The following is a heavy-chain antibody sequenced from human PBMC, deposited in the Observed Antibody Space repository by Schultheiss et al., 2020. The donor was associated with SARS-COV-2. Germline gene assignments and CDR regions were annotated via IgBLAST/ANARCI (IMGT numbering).Heavy chain of an antibody. D-gene: IGHD3-22*01. CDR1: GFTFSSYS. V-gene: IGHV3-21*01. Sequence: GGSLRLSCAASGFTFSSYSMNWVRQAPGKGLEWVSSISSSSSYIYYADSVKGRFTISRDNSKNTLYLQMNSLRAEDTAVYYCARDRLLEVVEYYFDYWGQGTLVTVSS. J-gene: IGHJ4*02. CDR3: ARDRLLEVVEYYFDY. CDR2: ISSSSSYI.